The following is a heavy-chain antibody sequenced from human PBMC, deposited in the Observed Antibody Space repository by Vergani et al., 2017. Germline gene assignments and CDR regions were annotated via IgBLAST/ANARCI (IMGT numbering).Heavy chain of an antibody. D-gene: IGHD6-13*01. CDR3: ASVGQQLIPYYFDY. V-gene: IGHV4-4*02. J-gene: IGHJ4*02. CDR2: IYHSGCT. Sequence: QVQLQESGPGLVKPSGTLSLTCAVSGGSISSSNWWSWVRQPPGKGLEWIGEIYHSGCTNYNPSLKSRVTISVDKSKNQFSLKLSSVTAADTAVYYCASVGQQLIPYYFDYWGQGTLVTVSS. CDR1: GGSISSSNW.